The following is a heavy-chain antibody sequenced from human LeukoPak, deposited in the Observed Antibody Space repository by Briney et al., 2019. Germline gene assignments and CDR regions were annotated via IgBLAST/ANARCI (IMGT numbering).Heavy chain of an antibody. V-gene: IGHV1-2*02. CDR2: INPNSGGT. J-gene: IGHJ4*02. CDR3: ARDRGPRYCSSTSCYRFDY. D-gene: IGHD2-2*02. Sequence: ASVKVSCKASGYTFTGYYMHWVRQAPGQGLEWMGWINPNSGGTNYAQKFQGRVTMTRDTSISTACMELSRLRSDDTAVYYCARDRGPRYCSSTSCYRFDYWGQGTLVTVSS. CDR1: GYTFTGYY.